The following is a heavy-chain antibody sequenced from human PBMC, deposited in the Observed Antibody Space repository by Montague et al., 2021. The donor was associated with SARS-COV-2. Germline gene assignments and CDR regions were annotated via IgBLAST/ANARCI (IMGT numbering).Heavy chain of an antibody. D-gene: IGHD3-3*01. CDR1: GGSFSDYY. CDR2: INHSGST. CDR3: ARCITIFGVVGSWFDP. Sequence: SETLSLTCAVHGGSFSDYYWSWIRQAPGKGLEWIGEINHSGSTNYNPSLKSRVTISVDTSKNQFSLKLSSVTAADTAVYYCARCITIFGVVGSWFDPWGQGTLVTVSS. V-gene: IGHV4-34*01. J-gene: IGHJ5*02.